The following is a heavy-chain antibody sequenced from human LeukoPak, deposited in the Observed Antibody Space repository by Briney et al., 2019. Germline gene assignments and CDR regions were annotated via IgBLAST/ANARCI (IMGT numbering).Heavy chain of an antibody. CDR3: ARAQYCSSTSCYSSWFDL. D-gene: IGHD2-2*02. V-gene: IGHV4-31*03. Sequence: SQTLSLTCTVSGGSIISGGYYWSWIRQHPGKGLEWIGYIYYSGSTYYNPSLKSRVTISVDTSKNQFSLKLSSVTAADTAVYYCARAQYCSSTSCYSSWFDLWGQGTLVTVSS. J-gene: IGHJ5*02. CDR1: GGSIISGGYY. CDR2: IYYSGST.